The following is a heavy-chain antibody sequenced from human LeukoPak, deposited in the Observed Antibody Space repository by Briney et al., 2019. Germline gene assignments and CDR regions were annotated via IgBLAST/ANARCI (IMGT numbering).Heavy chain of an antibody. J-gene: IGHJ4*02. CDR2: IKQDGSEK. CDR3: ARVFWFGESYYFEY. CDR1: GFTFSRYW. D-gene: IGHD3-10*01. V-gene: IGHV3-7*05. Sequence: GGSLRLSCAASGFTFSRYWMSWVRQAPGKGLEWVANIKQDGSEKDYVDSVKGRFTISRGNAKNSLYVQMNSLRAEDTAVYYCARVFWFGESYYFEYWGQGTLVTVPS.